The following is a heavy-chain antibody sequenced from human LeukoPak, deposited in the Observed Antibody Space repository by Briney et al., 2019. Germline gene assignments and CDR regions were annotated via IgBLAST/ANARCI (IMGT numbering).Heavy chain of an antibody. J-gene: IGHJ4*02. CDR3: ARETSFSYFDY. D-gene: IGHD1-1*01. CDR2: IYSGGNT. Sequence: GGSLRLSCAASGFTVSSNYTTWVRQAPGRGLEWVSVIYSGGNTYYADSVKGRFSISRDDSKNTLYLQMNSLRAEDTAVYYCARETSFSYFDYWGQGTLVTVSS. V-gene: IGHV3-53*01. CDR1: GFTVSSNY.